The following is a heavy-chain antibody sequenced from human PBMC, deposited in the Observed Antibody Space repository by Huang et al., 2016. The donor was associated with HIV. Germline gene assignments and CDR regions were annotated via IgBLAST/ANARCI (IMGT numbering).Heavy chain of an antibody. J-gene: IGHJ4*02. V-gene: IGHV4-39*01. CDR1: GGSITDSNYS. CDR2: IYYSGDT. Sequence: HLQLQESGPGLVRPSETLSLICTVSGGSITDSNYSWGWIRQPPGKGLAWIGSIYYSGDTDYNPSLKSRVTMSVDTSKNRFSLDIRSVAVADTAIYYCARHFGSWSGYFDSWGQGTLVPVSS. CDR3: ARHFGSWSGYFDS. D-gene: IGHD3-10*01.